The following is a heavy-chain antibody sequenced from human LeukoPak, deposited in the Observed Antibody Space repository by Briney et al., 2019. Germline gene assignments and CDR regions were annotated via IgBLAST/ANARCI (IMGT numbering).Heavy chain of an antibody. CDR2: INHSGGT. Sequence: SETLSLTCAVYGGSFSGYSWNWIRQPPVKGLEWIGEINHSGGTNYNPSLKSRVTISVDTSKTQFSLKLSSVTAADTAVYYCARFCSSTNCYTNWFDPWGQGTLVAVSS. V-gene: IGHV4-34*01. J-gene: IGHJ5*02. CDR3: ARFCSSTNCYTNWFDP. D-gene: IGHD2-2*01. CDR1: GGSFSGYS.